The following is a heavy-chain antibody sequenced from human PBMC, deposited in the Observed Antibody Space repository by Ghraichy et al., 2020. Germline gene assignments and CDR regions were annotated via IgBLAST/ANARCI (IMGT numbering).Heavy chain of an antibody. CDR2: INHSGST. D-gene: IGHD1-14*01. V-gene: IGHV4-34*01. J-gene: IGHJ4*02. CDR1: GGSFSGYY. Sequence: SQTLSLTCAVYGGSFSGYYWSWIRQPPGKGLEWIGEINHSGSTNYNPSLKSRVTISVDTSKNQFSLKLSSVTAADTAVYYCARSPTRMGHRYWGQGTLVTVSS. CDR3: ARSPTRMGHRY.